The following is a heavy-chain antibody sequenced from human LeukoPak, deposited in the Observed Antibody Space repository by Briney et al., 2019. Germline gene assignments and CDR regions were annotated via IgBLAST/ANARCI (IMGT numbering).Heavy chain of an antibody. D-gene: IGHD6-19*01. CDR2: IYHSGST. V-gene: IGHV4-30-2*01. Sequence: SETLSLTCAVSGGSISSGGYSWSWIRQPRGKGLEWIGYIYHSGSTYYNPSLKSRVTISVDRSKNQFSLKLSSVTAADTAVYYCARGSGRSKVIDYWGQGTLVTVSS. CDR3: ARGSGRSKVIDY. CDR1: GGSISSGGYS. J-gene: IGHJ4*02.